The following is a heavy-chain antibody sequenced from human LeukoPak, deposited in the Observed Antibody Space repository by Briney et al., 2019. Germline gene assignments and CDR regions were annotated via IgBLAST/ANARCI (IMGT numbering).Heavy chain of an antibody. D-gene: IGHD6-19*01. CDR1: GFTFSTYA. CDR3: ASVAPFDY. Sequence: PGGSLRLSCAASGFTFSTYAMSWVRQTPGKGLEWVAAISGSNPGTYHASSVRGRFTISRDNAKNTLYLQMNSLRAEDTAVYYCASVAPFDYWGQGTLVTVSS. J-gene: IGHJ4*02. CDR2: ISGSNPGT. V-gene: IGHV3-23*01.